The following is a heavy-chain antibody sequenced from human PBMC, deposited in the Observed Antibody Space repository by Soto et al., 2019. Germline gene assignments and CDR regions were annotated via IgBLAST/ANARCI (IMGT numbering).Heavy chain of an antibody. CDR1: GFTFSSYW. Sequence: GGSLRLSCAASGFTFSSYWMSWVRQAPGKGLEWVANIKQDGSEKYYVDSVKGRFTISRDNAKNSLYLQMNSLRAEDTAVYYCAVDLWFGEFPLYYYGMDVWGQGTTVTVSS. CDR2: IKQDGSEK. D-gene: IGHD3-10*01. V-gene: IGHV3-7*04. J-gene: IGHJ6*02. CDR3: AVDLWFGEFPLYYYGMDV.